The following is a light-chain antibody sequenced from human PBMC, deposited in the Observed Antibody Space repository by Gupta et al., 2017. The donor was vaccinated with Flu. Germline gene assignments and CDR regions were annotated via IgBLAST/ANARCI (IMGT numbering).Light chain of an antibody. Sequence: HSVLPQPPSVPGAPGQTVTAPCPGGTSNIGAGYDVYWYKQLPATDPKFLIYGISNRPSGVPDRFFASKSGTSASLAITALQADDEADYFCQSYDTSLRGWVFGGGTKVTPL. CDR2: GIS. CDR1: TSNIGAGYD. J-gene: IGLJ3*02. CDR3: QSYDTSLRGWV. V-gene: IGLV1-40*01.